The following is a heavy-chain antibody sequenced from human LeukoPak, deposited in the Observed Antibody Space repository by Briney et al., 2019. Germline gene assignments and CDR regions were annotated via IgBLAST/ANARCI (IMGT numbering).Heavy chain of an antibody. Sequence: PGGSLRLSCVASGFTFSSYWMSWVRQAPGKGLEWVTFVRFDGSYQLYTDSVEGRFTISRDNSKSTLYLQMTSLRPEDTALYYCAKDRTFEEYSFDFWGRGTLVTVSS. CDR2: VRFDGSYQ. D-gene: IGHD3-10*01. J-gene: IGHJ4*02. CDR1: GFTFSSYW. CDR3: AKDRTFEEYSFDF. V-gene: IGHV3-30*02.